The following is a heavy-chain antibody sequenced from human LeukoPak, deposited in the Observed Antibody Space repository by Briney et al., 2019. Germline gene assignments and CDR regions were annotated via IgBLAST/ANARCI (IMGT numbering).Heavy chain of an antibody. V-gene: IGHV1-2*02. D-gene: IGHD2-8*02. CDR2: INAKSGDT. J-gene: IGHJ4*02. CDR3: ARQNTGQLDY. CDR1: GYTFTDYY. Sequence: ASVKVSCKASGYTFTDYYMHWVRQAPRQALEWMGWINAKSGDTKYAQKFQARVTMTRDTSITTTYMEVSRLSSDDTAVYYCARQNTGQLDYWGQGTLVTVSS.